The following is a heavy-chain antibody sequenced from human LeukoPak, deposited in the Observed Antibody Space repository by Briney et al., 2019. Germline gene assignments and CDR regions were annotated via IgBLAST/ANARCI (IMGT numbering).Heavy chain of an antibody. V-gene: IGHV3-9*03. CDR1: GFTFDDYA. Sequence: GGSLRLSCAASGFTFDDYAMHWVRQAPGKGLEWVSGISWNSGSIGYADSVKGRFTISRDNAKNSLYLQMNSLRAEDMALYYCAKGGALQDYYYYMDVWGKGTTVTVSS. J-gene: IGHJ6*03. CDR2: ISWNSGSI. CDR3: AKGGALQDYYYYMDV. D-gene: IGHD1-26*01.